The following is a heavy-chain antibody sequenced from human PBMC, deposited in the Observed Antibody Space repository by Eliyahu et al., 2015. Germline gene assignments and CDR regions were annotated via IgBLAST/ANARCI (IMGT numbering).Heavy chain of an antibody. CDR3: ARGPETKSAYYYNY. Sequence: QVQLVQSGAEVKKPGSSVXVSCKASGGXFXSYSIDWVRQAPGQGLEWMGGVIPLFGTPNYAQKFQGRVTFTADESTSTAYMELSSLRSEDTAVYYCARGPETKSAYYYNYWGQGTLVTVSS. V-gene: IGHV1-69*01. CDR1: GGXFXSYS. J-gene: IGHJ4*02. CDR2: VIPLFGTP. D-gene: IGHD3-22*01.